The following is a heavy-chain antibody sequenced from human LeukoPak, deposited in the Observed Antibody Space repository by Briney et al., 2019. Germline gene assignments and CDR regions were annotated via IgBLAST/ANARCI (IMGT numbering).Heavy chain of an antibody. CDR3: ARARGYCSSTSCYKGRFDP. J-gene: IGHJ5*02. CDR1: GYTFTSYD. CDR2: MNPNSGNT. Sequence: ASVKVSCKASGYTFTSYDINWVRQATGQGLEWMGWMNPNSGNTGYAQKFQGRVTITRNTSISTAYMELSGLRSEDTAVYYCARARGYCSSTSCYKGRFDPWGQGTLVTVSS. V-gene: IGHV1-8*03. D-gene: IGHD2-2*02.